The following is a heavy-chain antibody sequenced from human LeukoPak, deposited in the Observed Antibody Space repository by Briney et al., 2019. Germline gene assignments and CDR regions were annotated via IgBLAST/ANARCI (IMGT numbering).Heavy chain of an antibody. V-gene: IGHV4-34*01. CDR3: ARGNMVRGVIS. Sequence: SETLSLTCAVYGGSFSGYYWSWIRQPPGKGLEWIGEINHSGSTNYNPSLKSRVTISVDTSKNQFSLKLSSVTAADTAVYYCARGNMVRGVISWGQGTLVTVSS. D-gene: IGHD3-10*01. CDR2: INHSGST. CDR1: GGSFSGYY. J-gene: IGHJ4*02.